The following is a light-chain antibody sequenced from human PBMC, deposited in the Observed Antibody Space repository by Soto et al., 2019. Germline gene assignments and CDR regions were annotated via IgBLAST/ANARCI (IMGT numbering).Light chain of an antibody. CDR2: GAS. CDR3: QQYGSSPHT. CDR1: QSVSSSY. Sequence: EIVLTQSPGTLSLSPGEIATLSFSASQSVSSSYLAWYQQKPGQAPRLLIYGASSRATGIPDRFSGSGSGTDFTLTISRLEPEDFAVYYCQQYGSSPHTFGQGTKVDIK. J-gene: IGKJ1*01. V-gene: IGKV3-20*01.